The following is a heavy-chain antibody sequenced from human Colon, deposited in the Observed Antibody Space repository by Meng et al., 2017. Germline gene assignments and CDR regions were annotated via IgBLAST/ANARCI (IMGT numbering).Heavy chain of an antibody. CDR3: ARQVPENNWFDP. V-gene: IGHV4-31*03. D-gene: IGHD2-2*01. CDR2: MYNSEST. CDR1: RGSIRSGGYY. J-gene: IGHJ5*02. Sequence: QVQLQESGPGLVKPSQTLPLTCTVSRGSIRSGGYYWSWIRQHPGKGLEWIGFMYNSESTYYNPSLKSRVTISVDTSENHFSLQLRSVTAADTALYYCARQVPENNWFDPWGQGTLVTVSS.